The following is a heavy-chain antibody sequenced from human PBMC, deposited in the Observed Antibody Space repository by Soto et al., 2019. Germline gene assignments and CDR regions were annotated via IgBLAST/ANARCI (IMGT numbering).Heavy chain of an antibody. Sequence: QVQLVQSGAEVKKPGASVKVSCKASGYTFTSYAMRWVRQAPGQRLEWMGWINAGNGNTKYSQKFQVRVTITRDTSASTAYMELSSLRSEDTAVYYCARVGYYDSSGYYYAWGQVTLVTVSS. V-gene: IGHV1-3*01. J-gene: IGHJ5*02. CDR1: GYTFTSYA. D-gene: IGHD3-22*01. CDR3: ARVGYYDSSGYYYA. CDR2: INAGNGNT.